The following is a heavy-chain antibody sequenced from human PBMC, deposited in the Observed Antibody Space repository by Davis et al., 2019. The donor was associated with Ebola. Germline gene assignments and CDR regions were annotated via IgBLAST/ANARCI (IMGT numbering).Heavy chain of an antibody. Sequence: GESLKISCAASGFTFRSYSMNWVRQAPGKGLEWVSSISSSSSYIYYADSVKGRFTISRDNAKNSLYLQMNSLRAEDTAVYYCARDQGMEVVVVAATPHFDYWGQGTLVTVSS. V-gene: IGHV3-21*01. D-gene: IGHD2-15*01. CDR1: GFTFRSYS. CDR3: ARDQGMEVVVVAATPHFDY. CDR2: ISSSSSYI. J-gene: IGHJ4*02.